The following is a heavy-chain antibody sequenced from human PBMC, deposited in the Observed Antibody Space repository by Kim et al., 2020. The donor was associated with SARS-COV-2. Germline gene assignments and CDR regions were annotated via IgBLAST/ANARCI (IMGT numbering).Heavy chain of an antibody. CDR3: ARDRSSLDSGWYYFDY. D-gene: IGHD6-19*01. J-gene: IGHJ4*01. CDR2: ISYDGSNK. CDR1: GFTFSSYA. Sequence: GGSLRLSCAASGFTFSSYAMHWVRQAPGTGLEWVAVISYDGSNKYYADSVKGRFTTSRDNSKNTLYLRMNSPIAEATAVYYCARDRSSLDSGWYYFDYWG. V-gene: IGHV3-30*04.